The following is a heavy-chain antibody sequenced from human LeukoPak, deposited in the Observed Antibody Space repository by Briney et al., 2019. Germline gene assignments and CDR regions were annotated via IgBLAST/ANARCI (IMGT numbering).Heavy chain of an antibody. J-gene: IGHJ6*02. CDR2: IHGGGST. V-gene: IGHV3-53*01. Sequence: GGSLRLSCAAYGIAVSLKYMTWVRQAPGKGLEWVSVIHGGGSTYYSDSVKGRFTISRDNSKNTLYLQMNSLRAEDTAVYYCAKDRGSLSIFYYYYGMDVWGQGTTVTVPS. CDR1: GIAVSLKY. D-gene: IGHD2-15*01. CDR3: AKDRGSLSIFYYYYGMDV.